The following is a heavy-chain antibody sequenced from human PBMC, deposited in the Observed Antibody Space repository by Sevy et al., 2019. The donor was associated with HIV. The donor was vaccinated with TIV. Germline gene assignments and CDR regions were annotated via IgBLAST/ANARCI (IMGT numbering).Heavy chain of an antibody. V-gene: IGHV3-30-3*01. CDR1: GFTFSSYA. D-gene: IGHD5-18*01. CDR2: ISYDGSNK. Sequence: GGSLRLSCAASGFTFSSYAMHWVRQAPGKGLEWVAVISYDGSNKYYADSVKGRFTISRDNSKNTLYLQMNGLRAEDTAVYYCARVDTAMANPFFDYWGQGTLVTVSS. CDR3: ARVDTAMANPFFDY. J-gene: IGHJ4*02.